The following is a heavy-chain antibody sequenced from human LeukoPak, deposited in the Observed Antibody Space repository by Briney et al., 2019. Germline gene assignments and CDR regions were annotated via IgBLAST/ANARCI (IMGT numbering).Heavy chain of an antibody. CDR3: ARGVTMVRGGLYYMDV. J-gene: IGHJ6*03. V-gene: IGHV1-46*01. Sequence: ASVKVSCKASGYTFTSYYMHWVRQAPGQGLEWMGIINPSGDSTSYAQKFQGRVTMTRDMSTSTVYMELSSLRSEDTAVYYCARGVTMVRGGLYYMDVWGKGTTVTVSS. CDR2: INPSGDST. CDR1: GYTFTSYY. D-gene: IGHD3-10*01.